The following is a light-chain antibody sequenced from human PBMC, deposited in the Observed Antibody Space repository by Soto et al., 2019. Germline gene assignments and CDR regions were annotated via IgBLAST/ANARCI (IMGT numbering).Light chain of an antibody. Sequence: EVGVSQSPPTLSVSTGERATLSCRASQSVSNNYLAWYQQKPGQAPRLLIYGASNRATGIPDRFSGSGSGTDFTLTISRLEPEDFAVYYCQQYGSSGTFAQGTKV. CDR2: GAS. J-gene: IGKJ1*01. CDR3: QQYGSSGT. CDR1: QSVSNNY. V-gene: IGKV3-20*01.